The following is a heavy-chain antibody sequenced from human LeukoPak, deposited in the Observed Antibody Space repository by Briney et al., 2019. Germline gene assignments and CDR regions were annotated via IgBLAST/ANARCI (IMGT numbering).Heavy chain of an antibody. CDR2: ISYSSTFI. Sequence: PGGSLRLSCAASGFSFSSYTMTWVRQAPGKGLEWVSSISYSSTFIYYADSVKGRFTMSRDNTKNSLYLLMNSLRAEDTAVYYCARDGKAVAVAFDIWGQGTMVTVSS. CDR1: GFSFSSYT. CDR3: ARDGKAVAVAFDI. V-gene: IGHV3-21*01. J-gene: IGHJ3*02. D-gene: IGHD6-19*01.